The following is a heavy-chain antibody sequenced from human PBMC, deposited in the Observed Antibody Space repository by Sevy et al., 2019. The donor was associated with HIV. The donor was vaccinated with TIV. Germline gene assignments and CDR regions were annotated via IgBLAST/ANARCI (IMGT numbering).Heavy chain of an antibody. CDR2: MSPNTGAK. D-gene: IGHD3-16*01. V-gene: IGHV1-8*01. CDR3: AGVGNGDFCSYEYYYYGMDV. CDR1: GYTFTTYD. Sequence: ASVKVSCAAFGYTFTTYDINWVRQAPGQGLEWMGWMSPNTGAKGFAQKLQGRVTLPRNKSITKAYMELSSLTYEDTAIYYCAGVGNGDFCSYEYYYYGMDVWGQGTTVTVSS. J-gene: IGHJ6*02.